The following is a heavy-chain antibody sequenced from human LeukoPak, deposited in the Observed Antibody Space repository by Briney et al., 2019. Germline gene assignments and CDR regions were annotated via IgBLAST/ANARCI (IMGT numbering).Heavy chain of an antibody. D-gene: IGHD3-22*01. J-gene: IGHJ4*02. CDR1: GGSISSGSYY. CDR2: IYTSGST. Sequence: SETLPLTCTVSGGSISSGSYYWSWIRQPAGKGLEWIVRIYTSGSTNYNPSLKSRVTISVDTSKNQFSLKLSSVTAADTAVYYCATDYYDSSGYSRDYWGQGTLVTVSS. V-gene: IGHV4-61*02. CDR3: ATDYYDSSGYSRDY.